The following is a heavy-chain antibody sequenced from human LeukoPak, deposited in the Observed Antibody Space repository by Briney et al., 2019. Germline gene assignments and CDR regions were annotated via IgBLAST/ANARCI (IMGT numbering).Heavy chain of an antibody. CDR1: GGSISSYY. D-gene: IGHD6-19*01. V-gene: IGHV4-39*06. Sequence: SETLSLTCTVSGGSISSYYWGWIRQPPGKGLEWIGCTFYSGSTYYNPSLKSRVTISVDTSNNQLALKLSSVTAADTAVYYCARVYISGWYAIDYWGQGTLVTVSS. CDR3: ARVYISGWYAIDY. CDR2: TFYSGST. J-gene: IGHJ4*02.